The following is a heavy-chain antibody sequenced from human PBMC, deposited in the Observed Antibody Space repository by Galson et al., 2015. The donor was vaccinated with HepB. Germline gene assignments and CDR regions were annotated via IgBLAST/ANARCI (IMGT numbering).Heavy chain of an antibody. Sequence: SLRLSCAASGFTFSSYAMTWVRQALGKGLEWVSVISGSGGSTYYADSVKGRFTISRDNSKNTLYLQMNSLRAEDTAVYYCAKGKGTSLAGFDYWGQGTLVTVSS. V-gene: IGHV3-23*01. CDR3: AKGKGTSLAGFDY. CDR2: ISGSGGST. CDR1: GFTFSSYA. J-gene: IGHJ4*02.